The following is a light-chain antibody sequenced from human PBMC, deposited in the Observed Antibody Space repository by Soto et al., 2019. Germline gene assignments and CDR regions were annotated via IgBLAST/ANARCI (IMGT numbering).Light chain of an antibody. Sequence: DIQMTQSPSSLSASVGDRVPITCRASQSISNYLNWYQQKLGNAPKLLISAASSLHSGVPSRFRGSGAGTDFTLTISSIQPDDFTTYYCQQRYSTPWTFGQGTKVEIK. CDR3: QQRYSTPWT. CDR2: AAS. CDR1: QSISNY. J-gene: IGKJ1*01. V-gene: IGKV1-39*01.